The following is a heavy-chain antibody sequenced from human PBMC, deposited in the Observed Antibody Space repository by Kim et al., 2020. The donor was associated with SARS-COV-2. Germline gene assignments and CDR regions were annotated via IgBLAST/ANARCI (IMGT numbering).Heavy chain of an antibody. Sequence: ASVKVSCKTSGYTFTNSGIHWVRQAPGQRLEWMGWINAGSGDTKYSQKFQDRVTITRDTSASTGYMELSSLRSEDTAVYYCARLVGPTSLIFDYWGQGTLVTVAS. CDR3: ARLVGPTSLIFDY. CDR2: INAGSGDT. V-gene: IGHV1-3*01. CDR1: GYTFTNSG. D-gene: IGHD1-26*01. J-gene: IGHJ4*02.